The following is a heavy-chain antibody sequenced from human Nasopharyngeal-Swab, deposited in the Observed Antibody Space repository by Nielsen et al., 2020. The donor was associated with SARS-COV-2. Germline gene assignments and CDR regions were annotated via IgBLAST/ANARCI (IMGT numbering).Heavy chain of an antibody. V-gene: IGHV3-30*04. D-gene: IGHD5-18*01. Sequence: LKLSCAASGFTFSSYAMHWVRQAPGKGLEWVAVISYDGSNKYYADSVKGRFTISRDNSKNTLYLQMNSLRAEDTAVYYCARDQLGDTAMVTLDYWGQGTLVTVSS. CDR1: GFTFSSYA. CDR2: ISYDGSNK. J-gene: IGHJ4*02. CDR3: ARDQLGDTAMVTLDY.